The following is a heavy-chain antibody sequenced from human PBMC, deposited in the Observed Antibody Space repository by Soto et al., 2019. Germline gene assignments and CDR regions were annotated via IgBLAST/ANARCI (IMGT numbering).Heavy chain of an antibody. D-gene: IGHD2-8*01. Sequence: QVQLVESGGGVVQPGRSLRLSCAASGFTFSSSVMHWVRQAPGRGLEWVAVMWSGGSKKYYADSVTGRFTISRDNSRNTLYLQRSSLRAQDTAVYDGVREVLWCSYHYALAVWGQGTTVTVSS. CDR1: GFTFSSSV. V-gene: IGHV3-33*01. J-gene: IGHJ6*02. CDR3: VREVLWCSYHYALAV. CDR2: MWSGGSKK.